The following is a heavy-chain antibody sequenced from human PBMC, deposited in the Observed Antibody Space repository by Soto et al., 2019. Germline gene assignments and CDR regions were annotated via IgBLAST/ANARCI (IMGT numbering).Heavy chain of an antibody. V-gene: IGHV3-74*01. CDR2: ISNDGSTA. J-gene: IGHJ4*02. CDR3: ARGPRVSSTGTGAH. CDR1: GFTFSAYW. D-gene: IGHD1-1*01. Sequence: GGSLRLSCAVSGFTFSAYWMHRVRQVPGKGLTWVSRISNDGSTATYVDSVKGRFVISRDNAKNSLYLEMNTLRADDSGLYYCARGPRVSSTGTGAHWGRGTLVTSPQ.